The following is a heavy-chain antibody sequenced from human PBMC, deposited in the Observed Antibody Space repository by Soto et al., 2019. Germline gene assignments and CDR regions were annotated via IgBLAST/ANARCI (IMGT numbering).Heavy chain of an antibody. J-gene: IGHJ4*02. D-gene: IGHD3-3*02. CDR1: GFTIISNS. V-gene: IGHV3-53*02. CDR2: IDSSGDT. CDR3: ARWPPNLHFFDS. Sequence: EVQLLETGGNLIQPGGSLRLSCAASGFTIISNSMSWVRQAPGRGLKWVSVIDSSGDTYYTDSVKGRFILSRDTSRNTLYLQMNNLRTEDTAVYYCARWPPNLHFFDSWGQGTLVTVSS.